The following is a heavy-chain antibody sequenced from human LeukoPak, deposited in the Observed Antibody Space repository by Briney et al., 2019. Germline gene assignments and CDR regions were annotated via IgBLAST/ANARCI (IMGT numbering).Heavy chain of an antibody. D-gene: IGHD6-13*01. V-gene: IGHV4-39*01. J-gene: IGHJ4*02. CDR3: ARHGGAAGGH. CDR1: GGSISSSSYY. CDR2: IYYSGST. Sequence: SETLSLTCTVSGGSISSSSYYWGWIRQPPGKGLEWIGSIYYSGSTYYNPSLKSRVTISVDTSKNQFSLKLSSVTAADTAVYYCARHGGAAGGHWGQGTLVTVSS.